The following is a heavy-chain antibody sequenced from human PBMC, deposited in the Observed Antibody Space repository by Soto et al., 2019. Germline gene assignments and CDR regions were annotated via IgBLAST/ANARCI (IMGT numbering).Heavy chain of an antibody. D-gene: IGHD3-3*01. CDR1: GGSFSGYY. CDR3: GRNGSYYDFWSGYYFGGGMDV. CDR2: INHSGST. V-gene: IGHV4-34*01. J-gene: IGHJ6*02. Sequence: QVQLQQWGAGLLTPSETLSLTCAVYGGSFSGYYWSWIRQPPGKGLEWIGEINHSGSTNYNPSLKSRVTISVDTSKNQFSLKLSSVTAADTAVYYCGRNGSYYDFWSGYYFGGGMDVWGQGTTVTVSS.